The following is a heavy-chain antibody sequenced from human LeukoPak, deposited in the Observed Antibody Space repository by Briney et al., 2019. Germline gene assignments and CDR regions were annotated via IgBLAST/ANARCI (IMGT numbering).Heavy chain of an antibody. J-gene: IGHJ4*02. CDR2: ISSSGSTI. V-gene: IGHV3-11*01. D-gene: IGHD3-3*01. CDR1: GFTFSDYY. Sequence: GGSLRLSCAASGFTFSDYYMSWIRQAPGKGLEWVSYISSSGSTIYYADSVKGRFTISRDNAKNSLYLQMNSLRAEDTAVYYRARDDPRTYSYYDFWSGYYTRGVYWGQGTLVTVSS. CDR3: ARDDPRTYSYYDFWSGYYTRGVY.